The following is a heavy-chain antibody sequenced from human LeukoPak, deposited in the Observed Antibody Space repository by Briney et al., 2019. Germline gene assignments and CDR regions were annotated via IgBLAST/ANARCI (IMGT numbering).Heavy chain of an antibody. J-gene: IGHJ6*03. Sequence: GGSLRLSCAASGFTFSSYSMNWVRQAPGRGLEWVSYISSSSSTIYYADSVKGRFTISRANAKNSLYLQMNSLRAEDTAVYYCARVSITGYYYYMDVWGKGTTVTVSS. CDR3: ARVSITGYYYYMDV. CDR2: ISSSSSTI. V-gene: IGHV3-48*01. D-gene: IGHD5-24*01. CDR1: GFTFSSYS.